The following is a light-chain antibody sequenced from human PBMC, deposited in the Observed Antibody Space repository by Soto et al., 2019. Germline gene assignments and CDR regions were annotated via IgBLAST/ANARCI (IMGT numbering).Light chain of an antibody. CDR2: DAS. CDR1: LSVGSS. Sequence: EIVLTNSPATLSLSPGERATLSCRASLSVGSSLAWHQQKPGQAPRLLIYDASIRATGIPARFSGSGSGTDVTLTISSLEPEDFAVYYCQRGRTFGQGTRLEI. J-gene: IGKJ2*01. V-gene: IGKV3-11*01. CDR3: QRGRT.